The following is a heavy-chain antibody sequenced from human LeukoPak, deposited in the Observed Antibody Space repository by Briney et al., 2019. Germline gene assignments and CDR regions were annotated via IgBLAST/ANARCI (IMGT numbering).Heavy chain of an antibody. V-gene: IGHV3-33*01. J-gene: IGHJ4*02. D-gene: IGHD5-24*01. Sequence: GRSLRLSCAASGFTFSSYGMHWVRQAPGKGLEWVAVIWYDGSNKYYADSVKGRFTISRDNSKNTLCLQMNSLRAEDTAVYYCARDVTMDGYNGALDYWGQGTLVTVSS. CDR3: ARDVTMDGYNGALDY. CDR2: IWYDGSNK. CDR1: GFTFSSYG.